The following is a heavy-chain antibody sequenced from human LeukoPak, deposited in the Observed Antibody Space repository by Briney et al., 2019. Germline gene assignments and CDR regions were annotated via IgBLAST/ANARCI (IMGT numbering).Heavy chain of an antibody. CDR3: ARDLYGGYSYGYDY. CDR2: IWYDGSNK. V-gene: IGHV3-33*01. D-gene: IGHD5-18*01. J-gene: IGHJ4*02. Sequence: GRSLRLSCAASGFTFSSYGMHWVRQAPGKGLEWVAVIWYDGSNKYYADSVKGRFTISRDNSKGTLYLQMNSLRAEDTAVYYCARDLYGGYSYGYDYWGQGTLVTVSS. CDR1: GFTFSSYG.